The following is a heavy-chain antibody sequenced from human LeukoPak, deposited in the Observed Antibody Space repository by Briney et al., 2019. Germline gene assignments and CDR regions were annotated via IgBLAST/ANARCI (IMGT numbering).Heavy chain of an antibody. CDR3: ARQNTSSGFRHFDY. CDR2: IYPGDSDT. Sequence: GESLQISCKASGYTFSYYWIGWVRQMPGKGLEWMWLIYPGDSDTRYSPSFKGQVTISADKSTTTAYLQWSSLEASDTAMYYCARQNTSSGFRHFDYWGQGALVTVSS. V-gene: IGHV5-51*01. CDR1: GYTFSYYW. D-gene: IGHD3-22*01. J-gene: IGHJ4*02.